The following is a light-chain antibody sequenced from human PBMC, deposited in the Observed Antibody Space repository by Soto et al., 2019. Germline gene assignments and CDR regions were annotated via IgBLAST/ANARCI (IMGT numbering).Light chain of an antibody. CDR2: DVS. CDR3: SLYISSSVI. V-gene: IGLV2-14*03. CDR1: SSDVGGYNY. Sequence: QSALTQPASVSGSPGQSITISCTGASSDVGGYNYVSWYQQHPGKAPKLMIYDVSNRPSGVSNRFSGSKSANTASLTIPGLQAEDEADYYCSLYISSSVIFGGGTKLTVL. J-gene: IGLJ2*01.